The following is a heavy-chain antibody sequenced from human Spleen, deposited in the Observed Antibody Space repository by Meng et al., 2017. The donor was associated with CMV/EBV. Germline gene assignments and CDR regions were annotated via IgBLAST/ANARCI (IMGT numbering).Heavy chain of an antibody. CDR3: ARGPAYNWNYREADV. J-gene: IGHJ6*02. CDR1: GFTFSSYG. V-gene: IGHV3-30*02. Sequence: GESLKISCAASGFTFSSYGMHWVRQAPGKGLEWVAFIRFDGSNKYYADSVKGRFTISRDNAKNSLYLQMNSLRAEDTAVYYCARGPAYNWNYREADVWGQGTTVTVSS. D-gene: IGHD1-7*01. CDR2: IRFDGSNK.